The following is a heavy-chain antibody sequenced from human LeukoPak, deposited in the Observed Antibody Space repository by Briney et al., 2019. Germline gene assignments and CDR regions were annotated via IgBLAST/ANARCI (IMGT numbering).Heavy chain of an antibody. Sequence: ASVKVSCKASGYTFTRYSFIWVRQAPGQGLEWMGWISAYNGKTNYAQKLQGRVTMTTDTSTSTAYMELRSLRSDDTAVYYCARDAREVLWFGEFSPWGQGTLVTVSS. V-gene: IGHV1-18*04. CDR2: ISAYNGKT. CDR1: GYTFTRYS. D-gene: IGHD3-10*01. CDR3: ARDAREVLWFGEFSP. J-gene: IGHJ5*02.